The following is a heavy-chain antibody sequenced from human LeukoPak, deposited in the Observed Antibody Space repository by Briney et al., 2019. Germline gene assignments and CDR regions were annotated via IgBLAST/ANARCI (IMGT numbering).Heavy chain of an antibody. Sequence: SETLSLTCTVSGGSISSSRYYWGWIRQPPGKGLEWIGYIYHSGSTYYNPSLKSRVTISVDRSKNQFSLKLSSVTAADTAVYYCARLPPYYYFDYWGQGTLVTVSS. V-gene: IGHV4-39*07. CDR3: ARLPPYYYFDY. D-gene: IGHD3-10*01. J-gene: IGHJ4*02. CDR1: GGSISSSRYY. CDR2: IYHSGST.